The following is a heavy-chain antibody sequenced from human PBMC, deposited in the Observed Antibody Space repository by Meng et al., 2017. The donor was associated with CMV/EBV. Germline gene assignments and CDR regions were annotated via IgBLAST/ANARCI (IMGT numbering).Heavy chain of an antibody. CDR2: ISSSSSTI. Sequence: GESLMISCAASGFTFSSYSMNWVRQAPVKGLEWVSYISSSSSTIYYTDSVKGRFTISRDNAKNSLYLQMNSLRAEDTAVYYGARDPGVVVTNYFDYWGQGTLVTVSS. V-gene: IGHV3-48*04. CDR1: GFTFSSYS. D-gene: IGHD3-22*01. CDR3: ARDPGVVVTNYFDY. J-gene: IGHJ4*02.